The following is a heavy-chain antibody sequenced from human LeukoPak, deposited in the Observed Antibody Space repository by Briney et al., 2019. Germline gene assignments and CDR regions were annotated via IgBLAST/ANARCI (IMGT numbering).Heavy chain of an antibody. CDR1: GFTFDDYA. J-gene: IGHJ3*02. V-gene: IGHV3-9*03. CDR2: ISWNSGSI. CDR3: AKEGGSGWPLEAFDI. D-gene: IGHD6-19*01. Sequence: GGSLRLSCAASGFTFDDYAMHWVRQAPGKGLEWVSGISWNSGSIGYADSVKGRFTIPRDNAKNSLYLQMNSLRAEDMALYYCAKEGGSGWPLEAFDIWGQGTMVTVSS.